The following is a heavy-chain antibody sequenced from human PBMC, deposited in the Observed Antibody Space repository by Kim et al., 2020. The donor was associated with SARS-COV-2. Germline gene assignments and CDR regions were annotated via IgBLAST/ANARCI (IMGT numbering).Heavy chain of an antibody. J-gene: IGHJ4*02. CDR3: ARSKSTIGSSSTFDY. Sequence: QKFQGRVTMNRNTSISTAYMELSSLRSEDTAVYYCARSKSTIGSSSTFDYWGQGTLVTVSS. D-gene: IGHD6-6*01. V-gene: IGHV1-8*01.